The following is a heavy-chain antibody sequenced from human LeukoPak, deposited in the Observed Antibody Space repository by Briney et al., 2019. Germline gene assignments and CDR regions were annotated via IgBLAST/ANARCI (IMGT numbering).Heavy chain of an antibody. D-gene: IGHD5-18*01. CDR3: ARVDTGRTGVDY. CDR1: GGSISSGGYY. V-gene: IGHV4-31*03. J-gene: IGHJ4*02. Sequence: SETLSLTCTVSGGSISSGGYYWSWIRQHPGKGLEWIGYIYYSGNTYYNPSLRSRVAISLDTSKNQFSLKLSSVTAADTAAYYCARVDTGRTGVDYWGQGTLVTVSS. CDR2: IYYSGNT.